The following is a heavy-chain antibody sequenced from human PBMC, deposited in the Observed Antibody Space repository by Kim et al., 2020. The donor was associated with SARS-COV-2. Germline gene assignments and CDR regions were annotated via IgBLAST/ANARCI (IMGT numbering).Heavy chain of an antibody. Sequence: KSRVTISVDTSKNQFSLKLSSVTAADTAVYYCARDLEAWHAGYYYYYMDVWGKGTTVTVSS. J-gene: IGHJ6*03. D-gene: IGHD5-12*01. V-gene: IGHV4-59*01. CDR3: ARDLEAWHAGYYYYYMDV.